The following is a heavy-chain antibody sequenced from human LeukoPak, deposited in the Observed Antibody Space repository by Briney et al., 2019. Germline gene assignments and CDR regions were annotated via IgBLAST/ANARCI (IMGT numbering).Heavy chain of an antibody. CDR2: IYHTGAT. D-gene: IGHD6-19*01. CDR1: GGSVSSNTYY. J-gene: IGHJ4*02. V-gene: IGHV4-39*01. CDR3: ASGPGGWYW. Sequence: SETLSLTCAVSGGSVSSNTYYWGWIRQSPGKGLEWMGCIYHTGATYYNPSLKSRLTVSLDTSKKQFSLKLTSVTVADTAVYYCASGPGGWYWWGQGTLVTVSS.